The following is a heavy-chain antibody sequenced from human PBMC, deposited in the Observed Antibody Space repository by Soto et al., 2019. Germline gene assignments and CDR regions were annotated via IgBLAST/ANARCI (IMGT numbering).Heavy chain of an antibody. Sequence: GASVKVSCKASGGTFSSYAISWVRQAPGQGLEWMGGIIPIFGTANYAQKFQGRVTITADESTSTAYMELSSLRSEDTAVYYCARDPDFWSGYYRWDYYYYGMDVWGQGTTVTVSS. CDR1: GGTFSSYA. V-gene: IGHV1-69*13. CDR2: IIPIFGTA. J-gene: IGHJ6*02. CDR3: ARDPDFWSGYYRWDYYYYGMDV. D-gene: IGHD3-3*01.